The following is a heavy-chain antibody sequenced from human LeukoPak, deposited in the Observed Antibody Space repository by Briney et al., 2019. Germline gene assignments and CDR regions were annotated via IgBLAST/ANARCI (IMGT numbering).Heavy chain of an antibody. D-gene: IGHD2/OR15-2a*01. CDR2: IYYSGST. CDR1: GGSISSRTYY. Sequence: SETLSLTCTVSGGSISSRTYYSSWIRHHPGKGLEWIGYIYYSGSTYYNPSLKRRLSISVDTSKNHFSLKVSSVTAADTAVYFCARDRRGLDFYDAFDIWGQGTMVTVSS. CDR3: ARDRRGLDFYDAFDI. V-gene: IGHV4-31*03. J-gene: IGHJ3*02.